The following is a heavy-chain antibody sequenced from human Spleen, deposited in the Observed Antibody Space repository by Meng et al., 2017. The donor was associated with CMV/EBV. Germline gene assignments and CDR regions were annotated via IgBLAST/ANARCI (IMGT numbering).Heavy chain of an antibody. D-gene: IGHD1-26*01. CDR3: ASGIVGATSGYFDY. CDR1: GYSFTNYY. Sequence: ASVKVSCKASGYSFTNYYMHWVRQAPGQGLEWMGWISAYNGNTNYAQKLQGRVTMTTDTSTSTAYMELRSLRSDDTAVYYCASGIVGATSGYFDYWGQGTLVTVSS. CDR2: ISAYNGNT. V-gene: IGHV1-18*04. J-gene: IGHJ4*02.